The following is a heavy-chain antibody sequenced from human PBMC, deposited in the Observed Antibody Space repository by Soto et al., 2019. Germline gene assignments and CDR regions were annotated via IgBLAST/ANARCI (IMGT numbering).Heavy chain of an antibody. CDR2: IIPIFGTA. Sequence: SAKVSCKASGGTFSSYAISWVRQAPGQGLEWMGGIIPIFGTANYAQKFQGRVTITADESTSTAYMGLSSLRSEDTAVYYCARALLYYDRSGYYYPYYFDYWDQGTLLTVCS. V-gene: IGHV1-69*13. J-gene: IGHJ4*02. CDR3: ARALLYYDRSGYYYPYYFDY. D-gene: IGHD3-22*01. CDR1: GGTFSSYA.